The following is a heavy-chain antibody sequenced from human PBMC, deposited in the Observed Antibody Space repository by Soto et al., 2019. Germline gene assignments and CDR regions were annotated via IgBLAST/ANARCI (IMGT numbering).Heavy chain of an antibody. CDR3: ARGYSSSWSVRAEYYYGMDV. Sequence: SVKVSCKASGGTFSSYAISWVRQAPGQGLEWMGGIIPTFGTANYAQKFQGRVTITADESTSTAYMELSSLRSEDTAVYYCARGYSSSWSVRAEYYYGMDVWGQGITVTVSS. CDR1: GGTFSSYA. D-gene: IGHD6-13*01. V-gene: IGHV1-69*13. J-gene: IGHJ6*02. CDR2: IIPTFGTA.